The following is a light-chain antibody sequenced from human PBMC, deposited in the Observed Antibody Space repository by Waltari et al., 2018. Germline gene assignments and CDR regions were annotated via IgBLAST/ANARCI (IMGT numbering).Light chain of an antibody. CDR2: DAS. J-gene: IGKJ5*01. CDR1: QSVSSY. Sequence: ETVLTQSPATLSLSPGERATLSCRASQSVSSYLAWYQQKPGQAPRLLIYDASNRATGIPARFSGSASVTDFTLTISSLEPEDFAVYYCQRRSNWPPEITFGQGTRLEIK. V-gene: IGKV3-11*01. CDR3: QRRSNWPPEIT.